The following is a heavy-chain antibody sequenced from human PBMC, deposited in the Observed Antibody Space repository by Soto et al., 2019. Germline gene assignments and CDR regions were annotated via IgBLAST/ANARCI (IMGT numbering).Heavy chain of an antibody. J-gene: IGHJ4*02. D-gene: IGHD6-13*01. V-gene: IGHV3-33*01. CDR3: ARKDPGTAAGGDY. Sequence: GGSLRLSCAASGFTFSTYDMHWVRQAPGKWLDWVVFIWFHGIMKYYADSVKGRFTISRDNSKNTLYLQMDSLRAEDTAVYYCARKDPGTAAGGDYWGQGTLVTVSS. CDR1: GFTFSTYD. CDR2: IWFHGIMK.